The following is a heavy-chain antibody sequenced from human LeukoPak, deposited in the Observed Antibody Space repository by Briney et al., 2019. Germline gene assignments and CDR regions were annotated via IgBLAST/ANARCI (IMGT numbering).Heavy chain of an antibody. J-gene: IGHJ5*02. CDR3: AKDPGRVVIGLFDP. D-gene: IGHD3-3*01. CDR1: GFTFSRYS. Sequence: GGSLRLSCAASGFTFSRYSMNWVRQAPGKGLEWVSSISSSSSYIYYADSVKGRFTISRDNSKNTLYLQMNSLRAEDTAVYYCAKDPGRVVIGLFDPWRQGTLVTVSS. CDR2: ISSSSSYI. V-gene: IGHV3-21*01.